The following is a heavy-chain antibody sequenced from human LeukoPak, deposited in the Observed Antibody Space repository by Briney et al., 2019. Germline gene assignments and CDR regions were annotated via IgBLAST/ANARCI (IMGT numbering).Heavy chain of an antibody. J-gene: IGHJ4*02. CDR3: AKYGVGETYFGDY. CDR2: ISGSGGST. V-gene: IGHV3-23*01. Sequence: GGSLRLSCAASGFTFSSYAMSWVRQAPGKGLEWVSAISGSGGSTYYADSVKGRFTISRDNSKNMLYLQMNSLRVEDTAVYYCAKYGVGETYFGDYWGQGALVIVSS. D-gene: IGHD1-26*01. CDR1: GFTFSSYA.